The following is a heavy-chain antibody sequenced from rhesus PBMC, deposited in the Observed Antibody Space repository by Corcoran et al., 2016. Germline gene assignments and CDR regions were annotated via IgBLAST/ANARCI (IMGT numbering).Heavy chain of an antibody. D-gene: IGHD6-25*01. CDR2: IKSKADGGTA. J-gene: IGHJ4*01. Sequence: EVQVVEYGGGLVQPGGSLRLSCVAHGFTFSHVSLNWVRQAQGKGLDWVARIKSKADGGTADYAASVKGRFSISRDDSKNTLYLQMNSLKTEDTAVYYCTTVSGRHWGQGVLVTVSS. V-gene: IGHV3-30*01. CDR3: TTVSGRH. CDR1: GFTFSHVS.